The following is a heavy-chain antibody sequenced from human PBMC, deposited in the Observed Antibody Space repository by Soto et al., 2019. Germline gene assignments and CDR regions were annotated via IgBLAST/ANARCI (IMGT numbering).Heavy chain of an antibody. D-gene: IGHD2-15*01. CDR3: ARDGILPTPEGPQERKNANWFDP. CDR2: INPSGGST. Sequence: GASVKVSCKASGYTFTSYYMHWVRQAPGQGLEWIGIINPSGGSTSYAQEFQGRVTMTRDTSTSTVYMELSSLRSEDTAVYYCARDGILPTPEGPQERKNANWFDPWGQGTLVTVSS. J-gene: IGHJ5*02. CDR1: GYTFTSYY. V-gene: IGHV1-46*01.